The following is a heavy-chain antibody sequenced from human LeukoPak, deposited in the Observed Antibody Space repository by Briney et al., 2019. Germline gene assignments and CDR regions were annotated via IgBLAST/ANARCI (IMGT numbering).Heavy chain of an antibody. V-gene: IGHV4-59*08. CDR1: GGSISYDY. CDR3: ATLRGASTAVSDS. Sequence: PSETLSLTCTVSGGSISYDYWSWIRQSPGKRLEWIGYIYYSGATNYSPSLKSRVTISVDTSKNQFSLKLSSVTAADTALYYCATLRGASTAVSDSWGQGALVTVSS. J-gene: IGHJ4*02. CDR2: IYYSGAT. D-gene: IGHD2-21*02.